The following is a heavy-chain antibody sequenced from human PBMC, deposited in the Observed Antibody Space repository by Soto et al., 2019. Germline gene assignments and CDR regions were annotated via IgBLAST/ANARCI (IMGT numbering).Heavy chain of an antibody. CDR2: INAYNGNT. CDR1: GYTFTCYA. CDR3: ARAPPRAVAGLGNVFDI. D-gene: IGHD6-19*01. V-gene: IGHV1-18*01. Sequence: ASVKVSCKASGYTFTCYAMHWVRQAPGQRLEWMGWINAYNGNTNYAQKLQGRVTMTTDTSTSTAYMELRSLRSDDTAVYYCARAPPRAVAGLGNVFDIWGKGTMVPVSS. J-gene: IGHJ3*02.